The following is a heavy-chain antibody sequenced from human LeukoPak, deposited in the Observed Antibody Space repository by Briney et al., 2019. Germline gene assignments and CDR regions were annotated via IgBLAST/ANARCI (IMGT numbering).Heavy chain of an antibody. D-gene: IGHD6-19*01. CDR1: GFTFSSYG. V-gene: IGHV3-23*01. Sequence: PGGSLRLSCAASGFTFSSYGMSWVRQAPGKGLEWVSAISGSGGSTYYADSVKGRFTISRGNSKNTLYLQMNGLRAEDTAVYYCAKKMGGVAGSFDYWGQGTLVTVSS. CDR3: AKKMGGVAGSFDY. CDR2: ISGSGGST. J-gene: IGHJ4*02.